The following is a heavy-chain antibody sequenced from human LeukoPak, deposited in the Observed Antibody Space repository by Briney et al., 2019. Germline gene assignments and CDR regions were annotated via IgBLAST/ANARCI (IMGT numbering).Heavy chain of an antibody. CDR3: AKDRRWFGELFSRLNDENWFDP. CDR1: GFTFRSYA. CDR2: ISGSGGST. Sequence: GGSLRLSCAASGFTFRSYAMSWVRQAPGKGLEWVSAISGSGGSTYYADSVKGRFTISRDNSKNTLYLQMNSLRAEDTAVYYCAKDRRWFGELFSRLNDENWFDPWGQGTLVTVSS. V-gene: IGHV3-23*01. J-gene: IGHJ5*02. D-gene: IGHD3-10*01.